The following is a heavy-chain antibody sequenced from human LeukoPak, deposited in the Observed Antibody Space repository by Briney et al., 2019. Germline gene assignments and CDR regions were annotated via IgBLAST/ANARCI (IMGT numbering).Heavy chain of an antibody. Sequence: SETLSLTCTVSGGSISSSSYYWGWIRQPPGKGLEWIGSIYYSGSTYYNPSLKSRVTISVDTSKNQFSLKLSSVAAADTAVYYCARESLWFGELFAGAWGQGTLVTVSS. J-gene: IGHJ5*02. CDR2: IYYSGST. CDR3: ARESLWFGELFAGA. CDR1: GGSISSSSYY. D-gene: IGHD3-10*01. V-gene: IGHV4-39*07.